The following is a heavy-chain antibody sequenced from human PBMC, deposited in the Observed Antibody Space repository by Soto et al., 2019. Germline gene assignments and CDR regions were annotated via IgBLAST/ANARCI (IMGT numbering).Heavy chain of an antibody. J-gene: IGHJ4*02. CDR2: ISGSGFKK. CDR1: GFIFENFG. V-gene: IGHV3-23*01. D-gene: IGHD5-18*01. CDR3: ARAREPEYSSAIFFDI. Sequence: PGGSLRLSCAASGFIFENFGMSWVRQAPGKGLEWISSISGSGFKKYYADSVKGRFTISRDNSTNMVYLQMSSLTDEDTAVYYCARAREPEYSSAIFFDIWGQGALVTVSS.